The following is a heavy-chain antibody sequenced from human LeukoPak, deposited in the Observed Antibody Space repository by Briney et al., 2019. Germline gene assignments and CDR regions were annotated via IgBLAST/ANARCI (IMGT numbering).Heavy chain of an antibody. J-gene: IGHJ4*02. CDR3: ARGGIQLWTYYFDY. V-gene: IGHV4-31*03. D-gene: IGHD5-18*01. Sequence: SETLSLTCTVSGGSISGSSYYWSWVRQHPGKGLEWIGYFYYTGSTFYNPSLESRVTISIDTSKNQFSLKLSSVTAADTAVYFCARGGIQLWTYYFDYWGQGTLVTVSS. CDR1: GGSISGSSYY. CDR2: FYYTGST.